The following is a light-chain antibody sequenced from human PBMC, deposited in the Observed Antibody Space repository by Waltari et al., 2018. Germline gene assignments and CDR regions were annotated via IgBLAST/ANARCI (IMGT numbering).Light chain of an antibody. CDR2: EVY. V-gene: IGLV2-23*02. CDR3: CSYVGSSTFT. J-gene: IGLJ2*01. CDR1: SSDVGSYDL. Sequence: QSALTQPASVSGSPGQSITISCTGTSSDVGSYDLFSWYQHHPGKAPKLMIYEVYKRPSGVSNRFSASKSGNTASLTIPGLQAEDEADYYCCSYVGSSTFTFGGGTKLTVL.